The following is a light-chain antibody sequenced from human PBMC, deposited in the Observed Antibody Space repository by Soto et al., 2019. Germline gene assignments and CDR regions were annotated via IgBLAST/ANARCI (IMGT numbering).Light chain of an antibody. CDR3: KKYNNWPPAA. V-gene: IGKV3-15*01. CDR2: GAS. Sequence: EIVMTQSPATLSVSPGERVTLSCRASQSISSTVAWYHQKPGQAPRLLLYGASNRAKGVPARFSGSGSGTEFTLTISSLQSEDFAVYYCKKYNNWPPAAFSQGPKLEIK. J-gene: IGKJ2*01. CDR1: QSISST.